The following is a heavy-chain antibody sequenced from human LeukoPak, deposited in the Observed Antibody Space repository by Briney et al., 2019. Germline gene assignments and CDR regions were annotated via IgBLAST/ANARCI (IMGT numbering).Heavy chain of an antibody. V-gene: IGHV3-9*01. CDR1: GFTFDDYA. D-gene: IGHD3-3*01. CDR2: ISWNSGSI. J-gene: IGHJ5*02. CDR3: AKFGYYDFWSGAGFDH. Sequence: PGRSLRLSCAASGFTFDDYAMHWVRQAPGKGLEWVSGISWNSGSIGYADSVKGRFTISRDNAKNSLYLQMNSLRAEDTAVYYCAKFGYYDFWSGAGFDHWGQGTLVTVSS.